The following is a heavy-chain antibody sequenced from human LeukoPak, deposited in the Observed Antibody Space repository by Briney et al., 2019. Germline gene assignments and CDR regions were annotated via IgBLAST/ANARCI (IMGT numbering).Heavy chain of an antibody. V-gene: IGHV4-34*01. CDR1: GGSFSGYY. CDR2: INHSGST. Sequence: PSETLSLTCAVYGGSFSGYYWSWIRQPPGKGLEWIGEINHSGSTNYNPSLKSRVTISVDTSKNQFSLKLSSVTAADTAVYYCARGSLPLYDYWGQGTLVTVSS. D-gene: IGHD2-8*01. J-gene: IGHJ4*02. CDR3: ARGSLPLYDY.